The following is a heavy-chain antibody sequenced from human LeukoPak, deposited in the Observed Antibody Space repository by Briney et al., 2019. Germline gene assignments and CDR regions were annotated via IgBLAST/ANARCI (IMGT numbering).Heavy chain of an antibody. CDR1: GGSINNDNW. CDR3: ASTGRGYSSYTYYFDY. CDR2: IYHSGST. D-gene: IGHD6-6*01. V-gene: IGHV4-4*02. J-gene: IGHJ4*02. Sequence: SETLSLTCDVSGGSINNDNWWSWVRQPPGKGLEWVGEIYHSGSTNYNPSLKSRVTISVDTSKNQFSLKLSSVTAADTAVYYCASTGRGYSSYTYYFDYWGQGTLVTVSS.